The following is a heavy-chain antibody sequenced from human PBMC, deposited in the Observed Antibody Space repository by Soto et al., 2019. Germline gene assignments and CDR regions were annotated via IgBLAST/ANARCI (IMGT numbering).Heavy chain of an antibody. CDR1: GFSFKDYY. V-gene: IGHV3-11*04. J-gene: IGHJ4*02. Sequence: GSLRLSCAASGFSFKDYYMTWMRQTPEKGLEWISTITSSGGNAYYAASVKGRVAISRDNAHNSLYLQMSGLRAEDNSLCYWAGDMYTNYVYYLDLWGQGTLVTVSS. CDR3: AGDMYTNYVYYLDL. D-gene: IGHD3-16*01. CDR2: ITSSGGNA.